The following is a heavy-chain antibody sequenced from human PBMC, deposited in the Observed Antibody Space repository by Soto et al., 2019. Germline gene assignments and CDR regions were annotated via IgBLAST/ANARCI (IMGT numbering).Heavy chain of an antibody. D-gene: IGHD2-21*01. CDR2: IYYSGNT. CDR3: TRGGDAYKNGH. CDR1: GGSISSNSHY. V-gene: IGHV4-39*07. Sequence: SETLSLTCTVSGGSISSNSHYWGWIRQPPGKGLEWIGSIYYSGNTYYNSSLKSRVTMSVDTSKNQFSLKLTSVNAADTAVYYCTRGGDAYKNGHWGQGTLVTVSS. J-gene: IGHJ4*02.